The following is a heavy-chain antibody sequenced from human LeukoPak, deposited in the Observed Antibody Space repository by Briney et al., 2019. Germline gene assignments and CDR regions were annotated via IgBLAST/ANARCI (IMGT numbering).Heavy chain of an antibody. CDR1: GGSISSYY. D-gene: IGHD6-6*01. J-gene: IGHJ4*02. V-gene: IGHV4-59*01. CDR3: ARDSPRYSSFTY. Sequence: SETLSLTCTVSGGSISSYYWIWIRQPPGKGLEWIGYIYYSGSTNYNPSLKSRVTISVDTSKNQFSLKLSSVTAADTAVYYCARDSPRYSSFTYWGQGTLVTVSS. CDR2: IYYSGST.